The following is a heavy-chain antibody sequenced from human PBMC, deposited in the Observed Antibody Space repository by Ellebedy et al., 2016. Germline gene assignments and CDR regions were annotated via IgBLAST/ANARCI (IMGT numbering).Heavy chain of an antibody. D-gene: IGHD5-24*01. Sequence: ASVKVSCKVSGHTFTELSIHWVRQAPGKGLEWMGGVDPEEVEKNSAQKFQGRVTMTEDTSTGTAYMELSGLRSEDTALYYCATGIEDGYSFDNWGLGTLATVSS. V-gene: IGHV1-24*01. CDR3: ATGIEDGYSFDN. J-gene: IGHJ4*02. CDR2: VDPEEVEK. CDR1: GHTFTELS.